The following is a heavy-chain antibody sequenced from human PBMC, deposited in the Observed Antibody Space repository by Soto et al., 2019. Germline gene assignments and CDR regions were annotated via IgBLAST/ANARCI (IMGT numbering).Heavy chain of an antibody. Sequence: ASVKVSCKASGYTFTSYDINWVRQATGQGLEWMGWMNPNSGNTGYAQKFQGRVTMTRNTSISTAYMELSSLRSEDTAVYYCASGPPYYDYGDYVAQGYMDVWGKGTTVTVSS. CDR1: GYTFTSYD. D-gene: IGHD4-17*01. V-gene: IGHV1-8*01. CDR2: MNPNSGNT. J-gene: IGHJ6*03. CDR3: ASGPPYYDYGDYVAQGYMDV.